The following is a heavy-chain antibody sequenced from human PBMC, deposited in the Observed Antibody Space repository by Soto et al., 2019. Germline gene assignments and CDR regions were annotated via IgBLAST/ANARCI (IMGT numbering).Heavy chain of an antibody. D-gene: IGHD2-8*01. J-gene: IGHJ6*02. V-gene: IGHV4-39*01. CDR1: GGAVSSSSYY. Sequence: PADALSLTGTVSGGAVSSSSYYWGWIRQPPGKGLEGIGGIDYSGGTYYNPSLKSRVTISVDTSKNRFSLKLSSVTAADTAVYYCGRYGPTRGMDAWGQANTVTVSS. CDR2: IDYSGGT. CDR3: GRYGPTRGMDA.